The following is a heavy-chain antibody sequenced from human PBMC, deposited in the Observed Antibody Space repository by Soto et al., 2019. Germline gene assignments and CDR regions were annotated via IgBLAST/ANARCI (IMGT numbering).Heavy chain of an antibody. CDR2: IHYNGNT. V-gene: IGHV4-59*11. J-gene: IGHJ4*02. Sequence: SQTQSVRSTVAWEYIGNHSWRWIRQKTGKGLEWIGNIHYNGNTKYSPSLKSRVTMSVDTSKNHFSLKLISVTTADTAVYFCAREGNLGRWIQPLDSWGQGTLGTVSS. CDR3: AREGNLGRWIQPLDS. CDR1: WEYIGNHS. D-gene: IGHD2-2*03.